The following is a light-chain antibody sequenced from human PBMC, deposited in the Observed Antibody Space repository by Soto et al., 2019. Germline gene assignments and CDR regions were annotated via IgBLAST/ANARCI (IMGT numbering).Light chain of an antibody. J-gene: IGKJ4*01. Sequence: EIVLTQSPGTLSLSPGERATLSCRASQSVSSSYLAWYQQKPGQAPRLLIYGASSRATGIPDRFSGSGSGADFTLTIRSLEPEDFALYYCKQHINWPLTFGGGTKVDIK. CDR2: GAS. V-gene: IGKV3D-20*02. CDR3: KQHINWPLT. CDR1: QSVSSSY.